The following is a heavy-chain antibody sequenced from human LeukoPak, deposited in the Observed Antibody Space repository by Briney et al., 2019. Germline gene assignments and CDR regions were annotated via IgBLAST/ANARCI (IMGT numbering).Heavy chain of an antibody. CDR1: GGSISSHY. CDR2: IYNSAST. J-gene: IGHJ4*02. Sequence: SETLSLTCTVSGGSISSHYWSWIRQSPGKGLEWIGHIYNSASTNYNPSLKSRATISADTSKNQFSLKLSSVTAADTAVYYCARRVRSGSPFDSWGQGTLVTVSS. V-gene: IGHV4-59*08. CDR3: ARRVRSGSPFDS. D-gene: IGHD1-26*01.